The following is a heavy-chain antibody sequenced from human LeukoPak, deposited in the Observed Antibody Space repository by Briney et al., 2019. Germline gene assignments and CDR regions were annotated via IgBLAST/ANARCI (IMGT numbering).Heavy chain of an antibody. D-gene: IGHD3-22*01. CDR3: AKAHGITMIVVVISGFDY. J-gene: IGHJ4*02. V-gene: IGHV3-30*02. CDR2: IRYDGSNK. CDR1: GFTFSRYG. Sequence: GGSLRLSCAASGFTFSRYGMHWVRQAPGKGLEWVAFIRYDGSNKYYADSVKGRFTISRDNSKNTLYLQMNSLRAEDTAVYYCAKAHGITMIVVVISGFDYWGQGTLVTVSS.